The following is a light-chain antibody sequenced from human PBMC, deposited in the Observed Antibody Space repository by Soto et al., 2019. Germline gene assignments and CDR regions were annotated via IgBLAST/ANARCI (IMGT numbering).Light chain of an antibody. CDR3: QQYNDWPLT. V-gene: IGKV3D-15*01. CDR1: QSVSSN. CDR2: DIS. Sequence: EIVMTQSPATLSVSPGERATLSCRASQSVSSNLAWYQQKPGQAPSLLIYDISARATGIPTRFSGSGSGTEFTLTISSLQSEDCAVDYCQQYNDWPLTFGGGTKVEIK. J-gene: IGKJ4*01.